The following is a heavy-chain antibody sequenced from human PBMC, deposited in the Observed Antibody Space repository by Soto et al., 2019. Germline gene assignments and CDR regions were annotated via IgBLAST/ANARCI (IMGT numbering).Heavy chain of an antibody. Sequence: VASVKVSCKASGYTFTSYGISWVRQAPGQGREWMGWISAYNGNTNYAQKLQGRVTMTTDTSTSTAYMELRSLRSDDTAVYYCARGLRTYYYDSSGWFDPWGQGXLVTV. V-gene: IGHV1-18*01. CDR3: ARGLRTYYYDSSGWFDP. D-gene: IGHD3-22*01. CDR2: ISAYNGNT. CDR1: GYTFTSYG. J-gene: IGHJ5*02.